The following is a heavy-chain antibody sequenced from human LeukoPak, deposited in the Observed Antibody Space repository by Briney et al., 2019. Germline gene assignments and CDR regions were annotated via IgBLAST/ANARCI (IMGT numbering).Heavy chain of an antibody. CDR1: GYTFTSYY. V-gene: IGHV1-46*03. D-gene: IGHD4-11*01. J-gene: IGHJ4*02. CDR3: ARRTTVTGFDY. Sequence: ALVKVSCKASGYTFTSYYMHWVRQAPGQGLEWMGIINPSGGSTSYAQKFQGRVTMTRDTSTSTVYMELSSLRSEDTAVYYCARRTTVTGFDYWGQGTLVTVSS. CDR2: INPSGGST.